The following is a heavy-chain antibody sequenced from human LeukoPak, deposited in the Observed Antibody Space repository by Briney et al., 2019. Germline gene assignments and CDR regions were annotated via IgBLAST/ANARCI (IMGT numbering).Heavy chain of an antibody. Sequence: SGGSLRLSCAASGFTFSSYGMHWVRQAPGKGLEWVAFIRYDGSNKYYADSVKGRFTISRDNSKNTLYLQMNSLRAEDTAVYYCAKDDSPDYDILTGFNWFDPWGQGTLVTVSS. CDR1: GFTFSSYG. CDR3: AKDDSPDYDILTGFNWFDP. D-gene: IGHD3-9*01. V-gene: IGHV3-30*02. J-gene: IGHJ5*02. CDR2: IRYDGSNK.